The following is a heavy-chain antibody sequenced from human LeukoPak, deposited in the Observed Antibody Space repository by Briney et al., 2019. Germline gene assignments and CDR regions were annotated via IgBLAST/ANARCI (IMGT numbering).Heavy chain of an antibody. CDR1: GFTFSSYA. V-gene: IGHV3-23*01. CDR3: AKDGCPTMIVVVISAFDI. D-gene: IGHD3-22*01. CDR2: ISGSGGST. Sequence: GGSLRLSCAASGFTFSSYAMCCVRQAPEEGLEWVSAISGSGGSTYYADSVKGRFTISRDNSKTTLYLQMNSLRADDTAVYYCAKDGCPTMIVVVISAFDIWGQGTMVTVSS. J-gene: IGHJ3*02.